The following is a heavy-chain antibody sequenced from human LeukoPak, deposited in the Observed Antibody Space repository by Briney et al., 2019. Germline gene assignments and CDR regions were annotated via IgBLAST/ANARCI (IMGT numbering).Heavy chain of an antibody. V-gene: IGHV1-69*04. D-gene: IGHD3-22*01. CDR2: IIPILGIA. Sequence: SVKVSCKASGGTFSSYAISWVRQAPGQGPEWMGRIIPILGIANYAQKFQGRVTITADKSTSTAYMELSSLRSEDTAVYYCASNYYDSSGYYSDAFDIWGQGTMVTVSS. CDR1: GGTFSSYA. CDR3: ASNYYDSSGYYSDAFDI. J-gene: IGHJ3*02.